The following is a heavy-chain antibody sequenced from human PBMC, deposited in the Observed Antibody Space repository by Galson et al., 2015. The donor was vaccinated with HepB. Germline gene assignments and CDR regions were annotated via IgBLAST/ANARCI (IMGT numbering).Heavy chain of an antibody. J-gene: IGHJ4*02. D-gene: IGHD3-22*01. CDR3: ARDDYYDSSGPCGY. CDR1: GYTFTSYG. V-gene: IGHV1-18*01. Sequence: SVKVSCKASGYTFTSYGISWVRQAPGQGLEWMGWISAYNGNTNYAQKLQGRVTMTTDTSTSTAYMELRSLRSDDTAVYYCARDDYYDSSGPCGYWGQGTLVTVSS. CDR2: ISAYNGNT.